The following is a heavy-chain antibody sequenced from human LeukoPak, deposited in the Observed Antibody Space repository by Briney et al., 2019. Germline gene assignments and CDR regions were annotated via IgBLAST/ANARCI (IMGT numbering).Heavy chain of an antibody. D-gene: IGHD2-15*01. CDR1: GYSFTSYW. Sequence: GESLKISRKGSGYSFTSYWIGWVRQMPGKGLEWMGIIYPGDSDTRYSPSFQGQVTISADKSINTAYLQWNSLKASDTAMYYCARFVGACSGGSCYSDYWGQGTLVTVSS. J-gene: IGHJ4*02. CDR2: IYPGDSDT. V-gene: IGHV5-51*01. CDR3: ARFVGACSGGSCYSDY.